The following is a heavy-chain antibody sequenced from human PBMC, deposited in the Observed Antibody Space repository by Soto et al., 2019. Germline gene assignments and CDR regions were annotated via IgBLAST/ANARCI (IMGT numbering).Heavy chain of an antibody. D-gene: IGHD2-15*01. CDR2: ISGSGGST. V-gene: IGHV3-23*01. CDR1: GFTFSSYA. CDR3: AKDTEPLGYCSGGSCYGGDYFDY. J-gene: IGHJ4*02. Sequence: GGSLRLSCAASGFTFSSYAMSWVRQAPGKGLEWVSAISGSGGSTYYADSVKGRFTISRDNSKNTLYLQMNSLRAEDTAVYYCAKDTEPLGYCSGGSCYGGDYFDYWGQGTLVTVSS.